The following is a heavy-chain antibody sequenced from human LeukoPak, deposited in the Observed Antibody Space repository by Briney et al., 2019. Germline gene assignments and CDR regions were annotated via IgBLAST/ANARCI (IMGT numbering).Heavy chain of an antibody. D-gene: IGHD6-13*01. Sequence: GASVKVTCKASGYRFTVYYMHWVRQPHAQGLEWMGWINPNSGGTNYAQRFHGRVTMTRDTYISTAYMELSRLKSDDTDVYYCERVSSLEGDFDDGGQGPLVTVS. CDR3: ERVSSLEGDFDD. CDR1: GYRFTVYY. V-gene: IGHV1-2*02. CDR2: INPNSGGT. J-gene: IGHJ4*02.